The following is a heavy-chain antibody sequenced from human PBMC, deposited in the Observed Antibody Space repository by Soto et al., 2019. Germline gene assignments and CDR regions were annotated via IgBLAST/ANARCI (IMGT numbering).Heavy chain of an antibody. CDR2: INPGDSDI. D-gene: IGHD4-4*01. Sequence: GESLKISCKASGYSFTTYWIASVRQMPGKGLEWMGIINPGDSDIRYSPSFQGQVTISADNSISTAYLQWSSLKASDTAMYYCARHEQFYYYYYGMDVWGQGTAVPVSS. CDR3: ARHEQFYYYYYGMDV. V-gene: IGHV5-51*01. J-gene: IGHJ6*02. CDR1: GYSFTTYW.